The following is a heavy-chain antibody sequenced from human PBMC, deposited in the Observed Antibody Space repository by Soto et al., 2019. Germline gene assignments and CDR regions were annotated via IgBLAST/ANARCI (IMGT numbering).Heavy chain of an antibody. V-gene: IGHV3-23*01. CDR1: GFTFSSYA. CDR2: ISGSGGST. D-gene: IGHD2-2*01. J-gene: IGHJ6*03. CDR3: AKEGPTASADIVVVPAAPYYYYYYMDV. Sequence: GGSLRLSCAASGFTFSSYAMSWVHQAPGKGLEWVSAISGSGGSTYYADSVKGRFTISRDNSKNTLYLQMNSLRAEDTAVYYCAKEGPTASADIVVVPAAPYYYYYYMDVWGKGTTVTVSS.